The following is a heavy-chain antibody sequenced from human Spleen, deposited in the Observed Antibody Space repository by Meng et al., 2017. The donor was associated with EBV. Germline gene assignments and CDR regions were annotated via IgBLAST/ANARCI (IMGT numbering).Heavy chain of an antibody. CDR3: VRLGGHSPSDY. Sequence: QVHLGPSGAELKKPGASVKVPRRGSGYTFSMYATHWVRQAPGQRLEWMGWVNGGNGDTKYSQKFQGRVTFTRDTSASTAYMELSSLRSEDTAVYFCVRLGGHSPSDYWGQGTLVTVSS. J-gene: IGHJ4*02. CDR2: VNGGNGDT. CDR1: GYTFSMYA. V-gene: IGHV1-3*01. D-gene: IGHD2-21*01.